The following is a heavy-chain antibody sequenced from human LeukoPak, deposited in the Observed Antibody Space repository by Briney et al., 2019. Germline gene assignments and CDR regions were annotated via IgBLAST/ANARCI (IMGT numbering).Heavy chain of an antibody. CDR1: GYTFTNYA. CDR2: IKPYNGDT. D-gene: IGHD2-8*02. J-gene: IGHJ3*02. Sequence: GASVKVSCKASGYTFTNYAVTWVRQVPGQGFEWMGWIKPYNGDTTYAQKFRGRVTMTTDTSTNTAYMELSSLSSDDTAFYYCARDSLHYCTGQCHFVYGFDIWGPGTMVTVSS. CDR3: ARDSLHYCTGQCHFVYGFDI. V-gene: IGHV1-18*01.